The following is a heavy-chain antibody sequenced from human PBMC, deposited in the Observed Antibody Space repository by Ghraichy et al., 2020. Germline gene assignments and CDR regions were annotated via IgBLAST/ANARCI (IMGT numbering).Heavy chain of an antibody. J-gene: IGHJ4*02. D-gene: IGHD6-19*01. Sequence: SETLSLTCNVYGGSFSAYYWSWIRQSPGKGLEWIGETSHSGYTTYSPSLESRVTISVDTSKNQFSLKLNSVTAADTAVYYCARGQFTSGWMWDYFDAWGQGTPVTVSS. CDR3: ARGQFTSGWMWDYFDA. CDR2: TSHSGYT. CDR1: GGSFSAYY. V-gene: IGHV4-34*01.